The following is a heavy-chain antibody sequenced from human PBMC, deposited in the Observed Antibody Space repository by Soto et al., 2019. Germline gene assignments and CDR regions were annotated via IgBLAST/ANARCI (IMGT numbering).Heavy chain of an antibody. Sequence: QVQLQESGPGLVKPSQTLSLTCTVSGGSISSGGYYWSWIRQHPGKGLEWIGYIYYSGSTYYNPSLKSRVTISVDTSKNQFSLKPSSVTAADTAVYYCAREGDCSGGSCYRYFDYWGQGTLVTVSS. CDR2: IYYSGST. V-gene: IGHV4-31*03. CDR3: AREGDCSGGSCYRYFDY. CDR1: GGSISSGGYY. D-gene: IGHD2-15*01. J-gene: IGHJ4*02.